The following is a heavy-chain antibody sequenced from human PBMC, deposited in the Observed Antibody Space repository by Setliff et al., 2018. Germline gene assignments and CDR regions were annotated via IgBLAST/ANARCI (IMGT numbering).Heavy chain of an antibody. CDR3: ARGSRFGTIVYRGDYYLDV. Sequence: RASVKVSCKGSGYTFSTYAIIWMRQAPGQGLEWMGWINTNTGNPSYAQGFTGRFVFSLDTSVSTAYLQISSLKAEDTAIYYCARGSRFGTIVYRGDYYLDVWGKGTTVTVSS. J-gene: IGHJ6*03. V-gene: IGHV7-4-1*02. CDR2: INTNTGNP. CDR1: GYTFSTYA. D-gene: IGHD3-10*01.